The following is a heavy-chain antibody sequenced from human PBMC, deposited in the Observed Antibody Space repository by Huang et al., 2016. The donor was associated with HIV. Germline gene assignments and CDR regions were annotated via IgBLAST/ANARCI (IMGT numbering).Heavy chain of an antibody. CDR1: GGTFSNHA. V-gene: IGHV1-69*13. CDR2: IIPPFKTT. Sequence: QVQLLQSGAEVRKPGSSVTVSCKASGGTFSNHAFSWLRQAPGQGLEWGGGIIPPFKTTTYAQKFQARVTITADESRNTAYMELSSLRSQDTATYYCAKSHINYPADSWGQGTLVIVSS. D-gene: IGHD3-10*01. CDR3: AKSHINYPADS. J-gene: IGHJ4*02.